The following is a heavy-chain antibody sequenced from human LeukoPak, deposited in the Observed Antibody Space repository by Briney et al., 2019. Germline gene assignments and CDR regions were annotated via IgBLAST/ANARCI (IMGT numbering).Heavy chain of an antibody. V-gene: IGHV4-34*01. Sequence: SETLSLTCAVYGGSFSGYYWSWIRQPPGKGLEWIGEINHSGSTNYNPSLKSRVTISVDTSKNQFSLKLSSVTAADTAVYYCARRGDYSYGSFDYWGQGTLVTVSP. CDR3: ARRGDYSYGSFDY. CDR1: GGSFSGYY. J-gene: IGHJ4*02. CDR2: INHSGST. D-gene: IGHD5-18*01.